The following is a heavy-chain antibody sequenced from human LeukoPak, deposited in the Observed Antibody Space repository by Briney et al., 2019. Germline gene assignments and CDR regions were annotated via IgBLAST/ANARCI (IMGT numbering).Heavy chain of an antibody. Sequence: VGSLRLSCAASGFTFSSYAMSWVRQAPGKGLEWVSAISGSGGSTYYADSVKGRFTISRDNSKNTLYLQMNSLRAEDTAVYYCAKSSRREYYYDSSGYYYLYFDYWGQGTLVTVSS. J-gene: IGHJ4*02. CDR3: AKSSRREYYYDSSGYYYLYFDY. D-gene: IGHD3-22*01. CDR2: ISGSGGST. CDR1: GFTFSSYA. V-gene: IGHV3-23*01.